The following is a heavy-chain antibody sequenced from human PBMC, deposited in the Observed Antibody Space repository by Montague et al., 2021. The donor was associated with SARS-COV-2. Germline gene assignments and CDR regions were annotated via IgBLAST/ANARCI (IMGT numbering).Heavy chain of an antibody. V-gene: IGHV4-61*01. CDR3: ARDPWRITIFGVVARYGMDV. J-gene: IGHJ6*02. Sequence: SETLSLTCIASGGSVSSGSYYWSWIRQPPGKGLEWIGYIYYSGSTXYNPSLKSRVTISVDTSKNQFSLKLSSVTAADTAVYYCARDPWRITIFGVVARYGMDVWGQGTTVTVSS. CDR1: GGSVSSGSYY. D-gene: IGHD3-3*01. CDR2: IYYSGST.